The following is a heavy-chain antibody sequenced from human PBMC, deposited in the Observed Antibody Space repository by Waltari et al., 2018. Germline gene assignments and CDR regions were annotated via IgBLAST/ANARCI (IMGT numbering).Heavy chain of an antibody. V-gene: IGHV4-34*01. Sequence: QVQLQQWGAGLLKPSETLSLTCAVYGGSFSGYYWSWIRQPPGKGLEWIGEINHSGSTNYNPSLKSRVTISVDTSKNQFSLKLSSVTAADTAVYYCARGAFGIVVVIAQRTEGDAFDIWGQGTMVTVSS. CDR3: ARGAFGIVVVIAQRTEGDAFDI. CDR2: INHSGST. CDR1: GGSFSGYY. J-gene: IGHJ3*02. D-gene: IGHD2-21*01.